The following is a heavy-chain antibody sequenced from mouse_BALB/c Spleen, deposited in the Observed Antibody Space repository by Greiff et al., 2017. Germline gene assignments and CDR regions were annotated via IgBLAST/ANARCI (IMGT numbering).Heavy chain of an antibody. Sequence: QVQLQQSGAELMKPGASVKISCKATGYTFSSYWIEWVKQRPGHGLEWIGEILPGSGSTNYNEKFKGKATFTADTSSNTAYMQLSSLTSEDSAVYYCARRTRGIFSTATNYWGQGTTLTVSS. CDR1: GYTFSSYW. CDR3: ARRTRGIFSTATNY. CDR2: ILPGSGST. J-gene: IGHJ2*01. D-gene: IGHD1-2*01. V-gene: IGHV1-9*01.